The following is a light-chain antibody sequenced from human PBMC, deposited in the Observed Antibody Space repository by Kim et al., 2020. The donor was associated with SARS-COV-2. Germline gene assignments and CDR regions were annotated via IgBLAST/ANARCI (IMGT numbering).Light chain of an antibody. Sequence: SYELTQPPSVSVSPGQTARITCSGDKLGDKHACWYQQKPGQSPLLVIYQDNKRPSGIPERFSGSNSGNTVTLTISGTQAMDEADYYCQAWDRSTRVFGGGTQLTVL. J-gene: IGLJ2*01. CDR1: KLGDKH. CDR3: QAWDRSTRV. CDR2: QDN. V-gene: IGLV3-1*01.